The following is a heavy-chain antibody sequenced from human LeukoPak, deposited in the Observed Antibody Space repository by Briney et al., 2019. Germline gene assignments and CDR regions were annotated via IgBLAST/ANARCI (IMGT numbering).Heavy chain of an antibody. Sequence: ASVKVSCKASGYTFTSYGISWVRQAPGQGLEWMGWISAYNGNTNYAQKLQGRVTMTTDTSTSTAYMELRSLRSDDTAVYYCARDQYDYGDYVADYWGQGTLVTVSS. D-gene: IGHD4-17*01. J-gene: IGHJ4*02. CDR2: ISAYNGNT. CDR1: GYTFTSYG. CDR3: ARDQYDYGDYVADY. V-gene: IGHV1-18*01.